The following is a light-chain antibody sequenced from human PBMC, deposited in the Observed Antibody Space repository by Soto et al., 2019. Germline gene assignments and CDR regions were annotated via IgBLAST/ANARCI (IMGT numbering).Light chain of an antibody. CDR2: DAS. J-gene: IGKJ5*01. V-gene: IGKV3-11*01. CDR1: QRVSSTY. Sequence: EILLTQSPGTLSLSPGERATLSCRASQRVSSTYLAWYQQKPGQAPRLLIYDASNRATGIPARFSGSGSGTDFTLTISSLEPEDFAVYYCQQRSNWITFGQGTRLEIK. CDR3: QQRSNWIT.